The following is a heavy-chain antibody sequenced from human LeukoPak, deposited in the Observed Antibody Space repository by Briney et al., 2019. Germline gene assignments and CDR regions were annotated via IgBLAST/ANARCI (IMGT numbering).Heavy chain of an antibody. CDR1: GGSISSGGYY. J-gene: IGHJ4*02. V-gene: IGHV4-31*03. CDR2: IYYSGST. Sequence: SQTLSLTCTVSGGSISSGGYYWSWIRQHPGKGLEWIGYIYYSGSTYYDPSLKSRVTISVDTSKNQFPLKLSSVTAADTAVYYCARGSVAMVAYDYWGQGTLVTVSS. D-gene: IGHD2-15*01. CDR3: ARGSVAMVAYDY.